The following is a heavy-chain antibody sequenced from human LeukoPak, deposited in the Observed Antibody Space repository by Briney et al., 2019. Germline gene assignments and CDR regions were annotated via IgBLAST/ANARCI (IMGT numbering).Heavy chain of an antibody. CDR3: ARTLITMVRGVRFDP. Sequence: ASVKVSCKASGYTFTSYAMHWVRQAPGQRLEWMGWINAGNGNTKYSQKFQGRVTITRDTSASTAYMELSSLRSEDTAVYYCARTLITMVRGVRFDPWGQGTLVTVSS. V-gene: IGHV1-3*01. J-gene: IGHJ5*02. D-gene: IGHD3-10*01. CDR2: INAGNGNT. CDR1: GYTFTSYA.